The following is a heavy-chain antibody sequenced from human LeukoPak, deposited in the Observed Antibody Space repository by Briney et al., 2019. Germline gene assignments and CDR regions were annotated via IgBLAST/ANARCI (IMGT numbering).Heavy chain of an antibody. CDR1: GGTFISYA. J-gene: IGHJ5*02. V-gene: IGHV1-69*01. CDR3: ARGRGYSSSWISRFDP. Sequence: ASVKVSCKASGGTFISYAISWVRQAPGQGLEWMGGIIPIFGTANYAQKFQGRVTITADESTSTAYMELSSLRSEDTAVYYCARGRGYSSSWISRFDPWGQGTLVTVSS. CDR2: IIPIFGTA. D-gene: IGHD6-13*01.